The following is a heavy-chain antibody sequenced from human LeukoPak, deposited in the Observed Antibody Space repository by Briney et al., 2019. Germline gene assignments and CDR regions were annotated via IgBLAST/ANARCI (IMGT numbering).Heavy chain of an antibody. CDR2: INHSGST. CDR1: GGSFSGYY. J-gene: IGHJ5*02. V-gene: IGHV4-34*01. D-gene: IGHD1-20*01. CDR3: ARDKLPTMGITGVDP. Sequence: SETLSLTCAVYGGSFSGYYWSWIRQPPGKGLEWIGEINHSGSTNYNPSLKSRVTISVDTSKNQFSLKLSSVTAADTAVYYCARDKLPTMGITGVDPWGQGTLVTVSS.